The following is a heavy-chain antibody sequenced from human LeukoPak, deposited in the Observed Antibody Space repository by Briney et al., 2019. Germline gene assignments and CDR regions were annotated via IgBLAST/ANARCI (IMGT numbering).Heavy chain of an antibody. CDR1: GFTFDDYA. CDR2: IYSGGST. D-gene: IGHD6-13*01. Sequence: PGGSLRLSCAPSGFTFDDYAMHWVRQAPGKGLEWVSVIYSGGSTYYADSVKGRFTISRDNSKNTLYLQMNSLRAEDTAVYYCARMGLAAAFDYWGQGTLVTVSS. J-gene: IGHJ4*02. CDR3: ARMGLAAAFDY. V-gene: IGHV3-53*01.